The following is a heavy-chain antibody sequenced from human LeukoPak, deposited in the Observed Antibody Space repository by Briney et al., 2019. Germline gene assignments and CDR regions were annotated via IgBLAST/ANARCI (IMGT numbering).Heavy chain of an antibody. J-gene: IGHJ4*02. D-gene: IGHD3-3*01. Sequence: GASVKVSCKASGGSFSSYGISWVRQAPGQGPEWMGGVLPIFGITNYAQRFQGRVTITADESRSTAYMELSSLTSDDTAVYYCARDLLPMTKAGVVNDWGQGSLVIVSA. CDR3: ARDLLPMTKAGVVND. CDR2: VLPIFGIT. V-gene: IGHV1-69*13. CDR1: GGSFSSYG.